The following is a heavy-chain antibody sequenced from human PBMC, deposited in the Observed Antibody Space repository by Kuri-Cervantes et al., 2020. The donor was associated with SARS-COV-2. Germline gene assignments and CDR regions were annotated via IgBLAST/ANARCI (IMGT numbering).Heavy chain of an antibody. J-gene: IGHJ6*03. CDR2: ISSIGSTI. CDR1: GFTFSDYY. D-gene: IGHD3-10*01. CDR3: AREVPDPYYYYMDV. V-gene: IGHV3-11*04. Sequence: GESLKISCAASGFTFSDYYMSWIRQAPGKGLEWVSYISSIGSTIYYADSVKGRFTISRDNAKNSLYLQMNSLRAEDTAVYYCAREVPDPYYYYMDVWGKGTTVTISS.